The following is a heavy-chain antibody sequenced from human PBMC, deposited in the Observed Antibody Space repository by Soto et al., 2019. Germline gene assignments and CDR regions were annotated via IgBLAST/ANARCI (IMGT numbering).Heavy chain of an antibody. CDR1: GYTFTSYA. V-gene: IGHV1-3*01. J-gene: IGHJ4*02. D-gene: IGHD3-22*01. Sequence: ASVKVSCKASGYTFTSYAMHWVRQAPGQRLEWMGWINAGNGNTKYSQKFQGRVTITRDTSASTAYMELSSLRSEDTAVYYCARARFHYYDSSGYFKGFDYWGQGTLVTVSS. CDR2: INAGNGNT. CDR3: ARARFHYYDSSGYFKGFDY.